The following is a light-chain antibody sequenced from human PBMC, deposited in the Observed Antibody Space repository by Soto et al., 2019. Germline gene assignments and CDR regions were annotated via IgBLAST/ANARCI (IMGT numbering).Light chain of an antibody. CDR2: DPS. CDR3: QQYNNWPPFT. V-gene: IGKV3-11*01. J-gene: IGKJ3*01. CDR1: QSVSSY. Sequence: EIVLTQSPATLSWSPGERATLSCRASQSVSSYLAWYQPKPGQAPRLVIYDPSNRASGIPASFSGSGSGTDFTLTISSLEYEDFAAYHCQQYNNWPPFTFGPGTKVDIK.